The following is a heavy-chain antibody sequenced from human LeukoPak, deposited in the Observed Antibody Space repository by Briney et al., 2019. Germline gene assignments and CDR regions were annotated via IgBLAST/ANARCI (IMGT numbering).Heavy chain of an antibody. CDR1: GGSLSNYY. Sequence: KPSETLSLTCSVSGGSLSNYYWSWIRQSPGKGLEWIAYIYYSGRTDYNPSLKSRVIISVDTSKNQFSLKLSSVTAADTAVYYCAGYYYDSSGYPHYYYYYYMDVWGKGTTVTVSS. D-gene: IGHD3-22*01. J-gene: IGHJ6*03. V-gene: IGHV4-59*08. CDR3: AGYYYDSSGYPHYYYYYYMDV. CDR2: IYYSGRT.